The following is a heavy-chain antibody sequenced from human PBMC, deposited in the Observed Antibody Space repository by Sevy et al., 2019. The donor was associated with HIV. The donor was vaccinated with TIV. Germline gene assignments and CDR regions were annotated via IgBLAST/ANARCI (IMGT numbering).Heavy chain of an antibody. V-gene: IGHV3-21*01. Sequence: GESLKISCAASGFTFSPYSMNWVRQAPGKGLEWVSSISSSSSYIYYADSVKGRFIISRDNAKNSLYLQMNSLRAEDTAGYYCAREGGHVNIFGVVPRDAMDVWGQGTTVTVSS. J-gene: IGHJ6*02. CDR2: ISSSSSYI. CDR3: AREGGHVNIFGVVPRDAMDV. CDR1: GFTFSPYS. D-gene: IGHD3-3*02.